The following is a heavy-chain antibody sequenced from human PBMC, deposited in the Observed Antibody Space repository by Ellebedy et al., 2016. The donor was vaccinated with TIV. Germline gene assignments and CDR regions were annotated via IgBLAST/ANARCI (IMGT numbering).Heavy chain of an antibody. D-gene: IGHD1-7*01. CDR3: ATGPTGTTAFDY. CDR1: RYTLTDLS. Sequence: ASVKVSXKVSRYTLTDLSMHWVRQAPGKGLEWMGGFDPEDGETIYAQKFQGRVTMTEDTSTDTAYMELSSLRSEDTAVYYCATGPTGTTAFDYWGQGTLVTVSS. V-gene: IGHV1-24*01. J-gene: IGHJ4*02. CDR2: FDPEDGET.